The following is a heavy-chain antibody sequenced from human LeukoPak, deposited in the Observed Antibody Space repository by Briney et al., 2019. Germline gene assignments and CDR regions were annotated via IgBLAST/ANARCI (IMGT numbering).Heavy chain of an antibody. Sequence: GGSLKLSCAASGFTFSGSAMHWVRQASGKGLEWVGRIRSKANSYATAYAASVKGRFTISRDDSKNTAYLQMNSLKTEDTAVYYCTRHGFEYSSSSRYYYYMDVWGKGTTVTVSS. CDR1: GFTFSGSA. D-gene: IGHD6-6*01. CDR2: IRSKANSYAT. CDR3: TRHGFEYSSSSRYYYYMDV. V-gene: IGHV3-73*01. J-gene: IGHJ6*03.